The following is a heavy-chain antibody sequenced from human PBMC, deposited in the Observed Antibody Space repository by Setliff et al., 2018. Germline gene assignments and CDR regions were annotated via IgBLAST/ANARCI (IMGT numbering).Heavy chain of an antibody. J-gene: IGHJ4*02. V-gene: IGHV4-39*01. Sequence: PSETLSLTCTVSGGSISSSSYYWGWVRQPPAKGLEWIGTIYYSGSAYSSPSLKSRVTISVDTSKNQFSLKLTSVTAADTAVYYCAGRGVYYDSSGNFDYWGQGTLVTVSS. CDR1: GGSISSSSYY. D-gene: IGHD3-22*01. CDR3: AGRGVYYDSSGNFDY. CDR2: IYYSGSA.